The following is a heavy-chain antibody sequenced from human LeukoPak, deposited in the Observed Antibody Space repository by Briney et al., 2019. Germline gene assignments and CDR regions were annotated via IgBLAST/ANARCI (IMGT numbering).Heavy chain of an antibody. D-gene: IGHD3-10*01. V-gene: IGHV3-23*01. J-gene: IGHJ4*02. CDR2: ISGSGGST. CDR3: ARDQALITMVRGVAHYFDY. Sequence: PGGSLRLSCAASGFTFSSYATSWVRQAPGKGLEWVSAISGSGGSTYYADSVKGRFTISRDNSKNTVYLQMNSLRAEDTAVYYCARDQALITMVRGVAHYFDYWGQGTLVTVSS. CDR1: GFTFSSYA.